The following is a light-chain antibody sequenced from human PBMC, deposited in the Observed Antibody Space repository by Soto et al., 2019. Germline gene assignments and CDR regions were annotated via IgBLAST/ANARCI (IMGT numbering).Light chain of an antibody. J-gene: IGKJ5*01. CDR2: GAS. CDR3: QQYVISVT. Sequence: EIVLTQSPGTLSLSAGERATLSCRASQSVRSSHLAWYQQKPGQAPRLLIYGASNRATGIPERFSGSGSGTDFTLTIGRLEPQDSAMYYCQQYVISVTFGHGTRLEIK. V-gene: IGKV3-20*01. CDR1: QSVRSSH.